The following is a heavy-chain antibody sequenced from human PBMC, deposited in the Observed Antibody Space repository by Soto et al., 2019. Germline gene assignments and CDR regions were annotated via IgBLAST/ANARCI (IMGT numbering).Heavy chain of an antibody. Sequence: QVLLVQSGAEVKKPGSSMKVSCKTSGGTFSSFAISWVRLVPGQGLEWMGVIIPRFATPTYAQTFQGRVSITAHESTGTAYAELSSQRSEDTSVYYCARDTVMRGNSYYYGMDVW. CDR1: GGTFSSFA. J-gene: IGHJ6*01. CDR2: IIPRFATP. CDR3: ARDTVMRGNSYYYGMDV. V-gene: IGHV1-69*12. D-gene: IGHD3-10*01.